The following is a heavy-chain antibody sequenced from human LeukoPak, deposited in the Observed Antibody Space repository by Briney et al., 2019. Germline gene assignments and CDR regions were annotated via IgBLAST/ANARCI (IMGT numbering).Heavy chain of an antibody. CDR2: INPDSGVT. CDR1: EDIFSGHY. D-gene: IGHD3-10*01. Sequence: ASVKVSCKASEDIFSGHYIHWMRQTPGQGPEWMGWINPDSGVTKYAQQFQGRVTLTRDTSIRTLYMELSGLTSDDTAVYYCARKRVCNYGFAYWGQGTLVTVSS. J-gene: IGHJ4*02. V-gene: IGHV1-2*02. CDR3: ARKRVCNYGFAY.